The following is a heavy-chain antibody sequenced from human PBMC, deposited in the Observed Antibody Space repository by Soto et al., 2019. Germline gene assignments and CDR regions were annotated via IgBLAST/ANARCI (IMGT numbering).Heavy chain of an antibody. V-gene: IGHV3-23*01. Sequence: EVQLLESGGGLVQPGGSLSLSCAASAFTFNNYAMSWVRQAPGKGLEWVSGIGGSGRTTYYADSVKGRFTISRDNSNNTLFLQMDSLRAEDTAVYYCAKSRDSDSSGDFYDYWGQGTLVTVSS. CDR2: IGGSGRTT. CDR1: AFTFNNYA. J-gene: IGHJ4*02. CDR3: AKSRDSDSSGDFYDY. D-gene: IGHD3-22*01.